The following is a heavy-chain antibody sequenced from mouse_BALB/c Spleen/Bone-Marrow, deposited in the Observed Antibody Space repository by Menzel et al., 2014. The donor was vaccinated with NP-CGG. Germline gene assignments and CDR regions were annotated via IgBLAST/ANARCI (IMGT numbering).Heavy chain of an antibody. J-gene: IGHJ4*01. D-gene: IGHD4-1*01. V-gene: IGHV1-9*01. Sequence: QVHVKQSGAELMKPGASVKISCKATGYTFSSYRIEWVKQRPGHGLEWIGEILPGSGNIYFNEKFKGRATFTADTSSTTAYMQLSSLTSEDSAVYYCARGDWDFAMDYWGQGTSVTVSS. CDR1: GYTFSSYR. CDR2: ILPGSGNI. CDR3: ARGDWDFAMDY.